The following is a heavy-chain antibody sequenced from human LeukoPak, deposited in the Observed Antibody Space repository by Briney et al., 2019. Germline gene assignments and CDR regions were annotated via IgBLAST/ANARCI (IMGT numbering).Heavy chain of an antibody. CDR2: INPNSGGT. CDR3: ARDLYYYDSSGSNNWFDP. Sequence: ASVKVSCKASGYTFTGYYMHWVRQAPGQGLEWMGWINPNSGGTNYAQKFQGRVTMTRHTSISTAYMELSRLRSDDTAVYYCARDLYYYDSSGSNNWFDPWGQGTLVTVSS. V-gene: IGHV1-2*02. J-gene: IGHJ5*02. CDR1: GYTFTGYY. D-gene: IGHD3-22*01.